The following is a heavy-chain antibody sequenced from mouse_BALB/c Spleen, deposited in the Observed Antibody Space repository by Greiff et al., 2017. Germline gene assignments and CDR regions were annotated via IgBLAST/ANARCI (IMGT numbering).Heavy chain of an antibody. CDR2: IRNKANGYTT. Sequence: EVMLVESGGGLVQPGGSLRLSCATSGFTFTDYYMSWVRQPPGKALEWLGFIRNKANGYTTEYSASVKGRFTISRDNSQSILYLQMNTLRAEDSATYYCARDIEGNYFDDWGQGTTLTVSS. CDR3: ARDIEGNYFDD. J-gene: IGHJ2*01. V-gene: IGHV7-3*02. CDR1: GFTFTDYY.